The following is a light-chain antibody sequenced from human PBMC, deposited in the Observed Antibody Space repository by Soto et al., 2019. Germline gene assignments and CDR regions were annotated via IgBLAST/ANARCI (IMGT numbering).Light chain of an antibody. CDR1: QSISSY. V-gene: IGKV1-39*01. J-gene: IGKJ2*02. Sequence: DIQMTQSPSSLSASVGDRVTITCRASQSISSYLNWYQQKPGKAPKLLIYAASSLKSGVPSRFSGSGSGTDFTLTISSLQPEDFATYYCQQSYSTWCTFGQGTKVDIK. CDR3: QQSYSTWCT. CDR2: AAS.